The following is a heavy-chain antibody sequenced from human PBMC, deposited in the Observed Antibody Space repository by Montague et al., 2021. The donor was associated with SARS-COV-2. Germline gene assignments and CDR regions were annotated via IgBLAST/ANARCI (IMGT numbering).Heavy chain of an antibody. CDR1: GGSISSSSYY. CDR2: IYYSGST. J-gene: IGHJ6*02. CDR3: ARVGRQQLVRLSGMDV. V-gene: IGHV4-39*07. D-gene: IGHD6-13*01. Sequence: SETLSLTCTVSGGSISSSSYYWGWTRQPPGKGLEWIGSIYYSGSTYYNPSLKSRVTISVDTSKNQFSLKLSSVTAADTAVYYRARVGRQQLVRLSGMDVWGQGTTVTVSS.